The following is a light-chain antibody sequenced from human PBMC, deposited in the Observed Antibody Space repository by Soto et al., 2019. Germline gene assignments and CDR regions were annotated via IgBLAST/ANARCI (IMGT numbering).Light chain of an antibody. CDR1: QNINNY. V-gene: IGKV1-39*01. CDR2: DAS. CDR3: QQSYSPPPVT. J-gene: IGKJ5*01. Sequence: DIQMTQSPSSLSASVGDRATITCQASQNINNYLNWYQQKPGRAPKLLIYDASNLEAGVPSRFSGSGSGTEFTLTISSLQPEDFATYYCQQSYSPPPVTFGQGTRLEIK.